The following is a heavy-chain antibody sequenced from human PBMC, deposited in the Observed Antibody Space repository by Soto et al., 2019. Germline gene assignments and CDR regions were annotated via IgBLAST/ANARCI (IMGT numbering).Heavy chain of an antibody. CDR2: IKPDESEK. CDR1: GFTFSDSW. CDR3: VRGGSNYAS. V-gene: IGHV3-7*01. J-gene: IGHJ5*02. Sequence: VQLVESGGGLVQPGGSLRLSCTASGFTFSDSWMTWVHQAPGKGLEWVARIKPDESEKKYADSVKGRFSISRDNAKNSMYLQMDSLRGEDTAVYYCVRGGSNYASWGQGTLVTVSS. D-gene: IGHD4-4*01.